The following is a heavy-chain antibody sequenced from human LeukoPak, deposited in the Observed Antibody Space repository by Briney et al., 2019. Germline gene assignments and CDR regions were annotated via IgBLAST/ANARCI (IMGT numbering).Heavy chain of an antibody. V-gene: IGHV1-69*13. D-gene: IGHD5-12*01. CDR3: ARDGDIVATISDAFDI. CDR1: GGTFSSYA. Sequence: SVKVSCKASGGTFSSYAISWVRQAPGQGLEWMGGIIPTFGTANYAQKFQGRVTITADESTSTAYMELSSLRSEDTAVYYCARDGDIVATISDAFDIWGQGTMVTVSS. J-gene: IGHJ3*02. CDR2: IIPTFGTA.